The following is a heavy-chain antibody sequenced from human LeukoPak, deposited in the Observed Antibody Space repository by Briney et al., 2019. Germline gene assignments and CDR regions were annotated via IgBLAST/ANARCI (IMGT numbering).Heavy chain of an antibody. CDR1: GFTFSSYA. CDR2: ISGSGGST. J-gene: IGHJ4*02. V-gene: IGHV3-23*01. Sequence: GGSLRLSCAASGFTFSSYAMSWVRQAPGQGLEWVSAISGSGGSTYYADSVKGRFTISRDNSKNTLYLQMNSLRAEDTAVYYCAKDPEYSSSWSFDYWGQGTLVTVSS. CDR3: AKDPEYSSSWSFDY. D-gene: IGHD6-13*01.